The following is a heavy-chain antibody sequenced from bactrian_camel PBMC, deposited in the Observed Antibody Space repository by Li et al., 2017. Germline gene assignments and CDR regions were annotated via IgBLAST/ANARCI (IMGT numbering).Heavy chain of an antibody. J-gene: IGHJ4*01. CDR3: TKDRSYGTRNWVRAL. D-gene: IGHD3*01. CDR1: GYSTSGSYC. V-gene: IGHV3S67*01. CDR2: IDKSGKT. Sequence: GGGTVTPGGSLRLSCQASGYSTSGSYCMGWFRQAPGKEREGVASIDKSGKTDYAESVKGRFTISQDNAQNTVYLQMNSLEPEDTAVYYCTKDRSYGTRNWVRALGARGPRSPSP.